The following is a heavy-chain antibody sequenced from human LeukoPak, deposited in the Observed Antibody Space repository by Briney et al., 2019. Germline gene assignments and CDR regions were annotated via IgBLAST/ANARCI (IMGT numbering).Heavy chain of an antibody. V-gene: IGHV4-34*01. CDR2: INHSGST. CDR3: ARGGRDYYGSGSYYKAPFAY. D-gene: IGHD3-10*01. CDR1: GGSFSGYY. Sequence: SETLSLTCAVYGGSFSGYYWSWIRQPPEKGLEWIGEINHSGSTNYNPSLKSRVTISVDTSKNQFSLKLSSVTAADTAVYYCARGGRDYYGSGSYYKAPFAYWGQGTLVTVSS. J-gene: IGHJ4*02.